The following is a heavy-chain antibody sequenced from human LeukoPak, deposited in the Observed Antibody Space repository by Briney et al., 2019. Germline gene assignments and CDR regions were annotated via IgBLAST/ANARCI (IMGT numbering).Heavy chain of an antibody. CDR1: GGSLSGYY. CDR3: ATVCSGGSCYGGTDY. J-gene: IGHJ4*02. D-gene: IGHD2-15*01. V-gene: IGHV4-34*01. Sequence: SETLSLTCAVYGGSLSGYYWSWIRQPPGKGLEWIGEINHSGSTNYNPSLKSRVTISVDTSKNQFSLKLSSVTAADTAVYYCATVCSGGSCYGGTDYWGQGTLVTVSS. CDR2: INHSGST.